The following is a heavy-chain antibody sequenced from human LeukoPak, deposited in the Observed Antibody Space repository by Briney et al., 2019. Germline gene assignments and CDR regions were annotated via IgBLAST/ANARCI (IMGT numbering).Heavy chain of an antibody. CDR2: IYTSGSI. CDR3: ARDRGIKYSSIQRADDAFDI. Sequence: SETLSLTCTVSGGSISSYYWSWIRQPAGKGLEWIGRIYTSGSINYNPSLKSRVTMSVDTSKNQFSLKLSSVTAADTAVYYCARDRGIKYSSIQRADDAFDIWGQGTMVTVSS. CDR1: GGSISSYY. D-gene: IGHD6-19*01. V-gene: IGHV4-4*07. J-gene: IGHJ3*02.